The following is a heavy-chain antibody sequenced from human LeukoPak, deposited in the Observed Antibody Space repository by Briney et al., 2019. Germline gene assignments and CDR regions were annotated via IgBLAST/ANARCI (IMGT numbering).Heavy chain of an antibody. V-gene: IGHV1-2*02. J-gene: IGHJ6*03. Sequence: ASVKVSCKASEYTFTGYYMHWVRQAPGQGLEWMGWINPNSGGTNYAQKFQGRVTMTRDTSTSTAYMELSRLRSDDTAVYYCARQKGSSWPTYYYYYMDVWGKGTTVTISS. CDR1: EYTFTGYY. CDR3: ARQKGSSWPTYYYYYMDV. CDR2: INPNSGGT. D-gene: IGHD6-13*01.